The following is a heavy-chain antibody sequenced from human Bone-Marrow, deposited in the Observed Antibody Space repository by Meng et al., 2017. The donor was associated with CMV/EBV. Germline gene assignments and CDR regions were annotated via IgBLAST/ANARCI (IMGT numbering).Heavy chain of an antibody. CDR2: IKGSSGDT. Sequence: ASVKVSCKASGYVFSDYYVHYIRQAPGQGLEWMGWIKGSSGDTNLAQKFQGRVTMTRDRSINTAYMEMSWLRSDDTAVYYCARDTAAAGPLYYYYGMDVWDEGTTVAVSS. J-gene: IGHJ6*04. CDR1: GYVFSDYY. CDR3: ARDTAAAGPLYYYYGMDV. D-gene: IGHD6-13*01. V-gene: IGHV1-2*02.